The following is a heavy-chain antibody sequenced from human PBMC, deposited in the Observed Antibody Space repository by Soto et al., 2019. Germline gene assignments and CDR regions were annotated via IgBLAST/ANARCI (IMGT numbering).Heavy chain of an antibody. CDR1: GFTFSSYA. Sequence: EVQLLESGGGLVQPGGSLRLSCAASGFTFSSYAMSWVRQAPGKGLEWVSAISGSGGSTYYADSVKGRFTISRDNSKNTLYLQMNSLRAEDTAVYYCAKDSPPPTTVTTVPYYFDYWGQGTLVTVSS. D-gene: IGHD4-17*01. CDR3: AKDSPPPTTVTTVPYYFDY. J-gene: IGHJ4*02. V-gene: IGHV3-23*01. CDR2: ISGSGGST.